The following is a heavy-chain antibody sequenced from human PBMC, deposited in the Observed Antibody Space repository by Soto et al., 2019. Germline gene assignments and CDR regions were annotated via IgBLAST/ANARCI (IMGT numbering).Heavy chain of an antibody. CDR2: TYYTGRT. CDR3: ARNQSGTVFGLPTHFYYMDV. J-gene: IGHJ6*03. D-gene: IGHD3-3*01. V-gene: IGHV4-59*02. CDR1: DGSVSDFY. Sequence: TSETLSLTCTVSDGSVSDFYWSWILQAPRKGLEWIGYTYYTGRTDFNPSLKSRLSMSVDTSKNQFSLELPSVTAADTAVYYCARNQSGTVFGLPTHFYYMDVWGKGTTVTV.